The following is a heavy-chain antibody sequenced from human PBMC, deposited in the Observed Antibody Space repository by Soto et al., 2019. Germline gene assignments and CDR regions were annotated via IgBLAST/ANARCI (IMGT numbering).Heavy chain of an antibody. Sequence: EVQLVESGGDLVQRGGSLRLSCVASGFTFSVYSMNWVRQAPGKGLEWFSYITSDTKTIKYEHSVKGRFTISRDNAKNSVYLQMNCLRDEDTAVYYCARSVEGHFDYWGQGTVVSVSS. J-gene: IGHJ4*02. CDR3: ARSVEGHFDY. V-gene: IGHV3-48*02. CDR1: GFTFSVYS. D-gene: IGHD6-19*01. CDR2: ITSDTKTI.